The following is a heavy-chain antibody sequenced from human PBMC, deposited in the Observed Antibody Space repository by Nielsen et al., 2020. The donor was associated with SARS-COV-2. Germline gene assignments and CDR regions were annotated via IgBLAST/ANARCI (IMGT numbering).Heavy chain of an antibody. CDR3: AKDGVVRGDALDL. D-gene: IGHD3-10*01. CDR2: VSARGGST. Sequence: GESLKISCAASGFNFNIYAMAWVRRAPGRGLQWVTGVSARGGSTYYTDSVKGRFSISRDNSKNTLYLQMHSLRVEDTAVYYCAKDGVVRGDALDLWGQGTMVTVSS. CDR1: GFNFNIYA. V-gene: IGHV3-23*01. J-gene: IGHJ3*01.